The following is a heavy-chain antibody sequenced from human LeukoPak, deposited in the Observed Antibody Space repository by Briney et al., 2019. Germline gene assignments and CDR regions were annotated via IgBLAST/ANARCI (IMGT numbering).Heavy chain of an antibody. CDR2: IRQDGGTK. Sequence: PGGSLRLSCAASGFTFRTSLMTWVRQAPGKGLEWVANIRQDGGTKYYVDSVKGRFTISRDNAKNSLYLQMNSLRVEDTAVYYCARDLSYFDYWGQGTLLTVSS. CDR3: ARDLSYFDY. V-gene: IGHV3-7*01. J-gene: IGHJ4*02. CDR1: GFTFRTSL.